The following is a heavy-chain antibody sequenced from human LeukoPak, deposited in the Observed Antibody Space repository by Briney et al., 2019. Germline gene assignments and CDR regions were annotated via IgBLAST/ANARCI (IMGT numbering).Heavy chain of an antibody. V-gene: IGHV4-61*08. CDR2: IYYSGSP. D-gene: IGHD3-3*01. J-gene: IGHJ4*02. CDR3: ARAYDFSEYYFDY. Sequence: SETLSLTCTVSGGSISSGGYYWSWIRQHPGKGLEWIGYIYYSGSPNYNPSLKSRVTMSVDTSKNQFSLNLSSATAADTAVCYCARAYDFSEYYFDYWGQGTLVTVSS. CDR1: GGSISSGGYY.